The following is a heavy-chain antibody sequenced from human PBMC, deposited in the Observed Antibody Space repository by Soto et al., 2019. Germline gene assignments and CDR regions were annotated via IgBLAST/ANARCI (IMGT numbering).Heavy chain of an antibody. CDR1: GFTFSSYS. Sequence: GGSLRLSCAASGFTFSSYSMNWVRQAPGKGLEWVSYISSSSSTIYYADSVKGRFTISRDNAKNSLYLQMNSLRDEDTAVYYCARDWSDYDILTGLDYWGQGTLVTVSS. V-gene: IGHV3-48*02. D-gene: IGHD3-9*01. J-gene: IGHJ4*02. CDR2: ISSSSSTI. CDR3: ARDWSDYDILTGLDY.